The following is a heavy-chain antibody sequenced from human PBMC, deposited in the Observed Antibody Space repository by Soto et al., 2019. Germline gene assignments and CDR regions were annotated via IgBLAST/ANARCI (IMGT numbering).Heavy chain of an antibody. CDR3: ARGGYYYYGMDV. CDR2: IYSGGST. Sequence: SGGSLRLSCAASGFTVSSNYMSWVRQAPGKGLEWVSVIYSGGSTYYADSVKGRFTISRDNSKSTLYLQMNSLRAEDTAVYYCARGGYYYYGMDVWGQGTTVTVSS. V-gene: IGHV3-53*01. J-gene: IGHJ6*02. CDR1: GFTVSSNY.